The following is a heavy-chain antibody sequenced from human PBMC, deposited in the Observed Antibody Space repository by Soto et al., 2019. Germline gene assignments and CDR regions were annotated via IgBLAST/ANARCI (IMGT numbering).Heavy chain of an antibody. D-gene: IGHD2-2*01. CDR1: GYTFTDYG. CDR3: VRDPGGYCTSTSCYWDV. Sequence: QVQLVQSGAEVKKPGASLRVSCKASGYTFTDYGLSWVRQAPGQGLEWMGWINAYNGITNYAQEIQARVTMTTDTSTSTAYMELRSLRSDDTAVYYCVRDPGGYCTSTSCYWDVWGQGTTVTVSS. J-gene: IGHJ6*02. V-gene: IGHV1-18*04. CDR2: INAYNGIT.